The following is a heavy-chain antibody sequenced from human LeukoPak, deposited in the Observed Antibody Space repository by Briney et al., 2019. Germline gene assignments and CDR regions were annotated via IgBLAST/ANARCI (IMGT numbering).Heavy chain of an antibody. J-gene: IGHJ4*02. CDR2: TRNKANSYTT. CDR3: ARVGYSYGGEYYFDY. Sequence: HPGGSLRLSCAASGFTFSDHYMDWVRQAPGKELEWVGRTRNKANSYTTEYAASVKGRFTISRDDSKNSLYLQMNSLKTEDTAVYYCARVGYSYGGEYYFDYWGQGTLVTVSS. D-gene: IGHD5-18*01. V-gene: IGHV3-72*01. CDR1: GFTFSDHY.